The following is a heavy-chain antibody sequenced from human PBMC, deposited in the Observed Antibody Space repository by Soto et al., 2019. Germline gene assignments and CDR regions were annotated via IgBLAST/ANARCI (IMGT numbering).Heavy chain of an antibody. CDR2: IYYSGST. CDR3: ARGTYYDILTGSYNWFDP. Sequence: SETLSLTCTVSGGSISSGDYYWSWIRQPPGKGLEWIGYIYYSGSTYYNPSLKSRVTISVDTSKNQFSLKLSSVTAADTAVYYCARGTYYDILTGSYNWFDPWGQGTLVTVSS. V-gene: IGHV4-30-4*01. CDR1: GGSISSGDYY. J-gene: IGHJ5*02. D-gene: IGHD3-9*01.